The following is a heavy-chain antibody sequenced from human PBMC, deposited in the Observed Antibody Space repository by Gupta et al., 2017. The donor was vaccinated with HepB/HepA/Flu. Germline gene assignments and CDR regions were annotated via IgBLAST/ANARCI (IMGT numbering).Heavy chain of an antibody. D-gene: IGHD7-27*01. Sequence: LQLQESGPGLVKPSATLSLTCTVSSDSINIPNYYWVWIRQAPGKGLEWIGNILSRGTTDYNPSLQSRLTMSVDTSKNQFSLKLTSVTAADTAVYYCTRAKPYMGMSFYYMDVGGNGTAVTVSS. CDR2: ILSRGTT. CDR1: SDSINIPNYY. CDR3: TRAKPYMGMSFYYMDV. V-gene: IGHV4-39*01. J-gene: IGHJ6*03.